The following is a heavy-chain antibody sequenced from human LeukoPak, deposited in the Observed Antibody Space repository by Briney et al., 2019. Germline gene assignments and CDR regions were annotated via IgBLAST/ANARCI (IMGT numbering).Heavy chain of an antibody. V-gene: IGHV4-59*01. CDR2: IYYSAST. Sequence: SETLSLTCTVSGGSISSYYWSWIRQPPGKGLEWIGYIYYSASTNYNPSLKSRVTISVDTSKNQFSLRLNSVTAADTAVYSCARGVVPGAVVGFDPWGQGTLVTVSS. D-gene: IGHD2-2*01. CDR1: GGSISSYY. CDR3: ARGVVPGAVVGFDP. J-gene: IGHJ5*02.